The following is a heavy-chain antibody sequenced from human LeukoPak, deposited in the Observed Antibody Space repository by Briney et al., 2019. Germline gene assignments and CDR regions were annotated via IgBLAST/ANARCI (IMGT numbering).Heavy chain of an antibody. Sequence: PGGSLRLSCTASGFTFGDYAMSWIRQAPGKGLEWVGFIRSKAYGETADYAASVKGRFTISRDDSKAIAYLQMNSLKTEDTAVYHCIRDCGAYNLYDYWGQGTLITVSS. D-gene: IGHD1-1*01. CDR2: IRSKAYGETA. CDR3: IRDCGAYNLYDY. V-gene: IGHV3-49*03. J-gene: IGHJ4*02. CDR1: GFTFGDYA.